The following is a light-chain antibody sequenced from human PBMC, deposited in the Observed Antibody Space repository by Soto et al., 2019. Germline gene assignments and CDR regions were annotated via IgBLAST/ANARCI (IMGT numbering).Light chain of an antibody. Sequence: QSVLTQPASVSGSPGQSITISCTGPSSDIGGNNYVSWYQQHPGKAPKLMIYDVTNRPSGVSNRFSGSKSGNTASLTISGLQAEDEADYYCSSYTTSSTLFGGGTKLTVL. J-gene: IGLJ2*01. CDR3: SSYTTSSTL. V-gene: IGLV2-14*03. CDR2: DVT. CDR1: SSDIGGNNY.